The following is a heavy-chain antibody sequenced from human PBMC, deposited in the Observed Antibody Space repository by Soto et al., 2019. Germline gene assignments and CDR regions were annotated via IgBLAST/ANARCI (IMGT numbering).Heavy chain of an antibody. CDR3: ARGYYDSSGWRVNWFDP. D-gene: IGHD3-22*01. Sequence: QVQLQESGPGMVKPSETLSLTCTVPGGSIRSYYWSWIRQPPGKGLEWIGYIYYRGSTNYNPSLKSRVTISVDTPKNQFSLKLSSVTAADTAVYYCARGYYDSSGWRVNWFDPWGQGTLVTVSS. J-gene: IGHJ5*02. V-gene: IGHV4-59*01. CDR1: GGSIRSYY. CDR2: IYYRGST.